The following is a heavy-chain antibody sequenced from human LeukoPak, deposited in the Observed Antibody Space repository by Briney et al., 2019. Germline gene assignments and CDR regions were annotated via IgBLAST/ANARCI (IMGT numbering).Heavy chain of an antibody. Sequence: SETLSLTCAVYGGSFSGYYWSWIRQPPGKGLEWIGEINHSGSTNYNPSLKSRVTKSVDTSKNQFSLKLSSVTAADTAVYYCARENYDSARGAFDIWGQGTMVTVSS. V-gene: IGHV4-34*01. CDR2: INHSGST. D-gene: IGHD3-3*01. J-gene: IGHJ3*02. CDR1: GGSFSGYY. CDR3: ARENYDSARGAFDI.